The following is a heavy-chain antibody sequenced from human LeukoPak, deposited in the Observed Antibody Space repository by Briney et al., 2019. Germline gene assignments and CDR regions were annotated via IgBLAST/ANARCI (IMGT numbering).Heavy chain of an antibody. V-gene: IGHV3-23*01. D-gene: IGHD6-13*01. J-gene: IGHJ4*02. Sequence: GGSLRLSCAASGFTFSSYAMSWVRQAPGKGLEWVSAISGSGGSKYYADSVKGRFIISRETYKKTLYLQMYSLRAEDTAVYYCAKVGHGYSSIPLLDYWGQGTLVTVSS. CDR3: AKVGHGYSSIPLLDY. CDR2: ISGSGGSK. CDR1: GFTFSSYA.